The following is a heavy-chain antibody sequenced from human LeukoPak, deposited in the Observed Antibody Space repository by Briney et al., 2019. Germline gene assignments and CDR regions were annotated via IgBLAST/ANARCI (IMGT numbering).Heavy chain of an antibody. D-gene: IGHD6-19*01. Sequence: SETLSLTCTVSGGSISSSSYYWGWIRQPPGKGLEWIGSIYYSGSTYYNPSLKSRVTISVDTSKNQFSLKLSSVTAADTAVYYCERHRRIAVAGTRPRASPFGYWGQGTLVTVSS. CDR1: GGSISSSSYY. CDR2: IYYSGST. CDR3: ERHRRIAVAGTRPRASPFGY. J-gene: IGHJ4*02. V-gene: IGHV4-39*01.